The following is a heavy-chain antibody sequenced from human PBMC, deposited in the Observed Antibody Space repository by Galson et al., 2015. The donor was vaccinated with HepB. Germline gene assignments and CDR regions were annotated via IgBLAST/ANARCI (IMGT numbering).Heavy chain of an antibody. V-gene: IGHV3-30-3*01. CDR1: GFTFSAYA. J-gene: IGHJ6*03. CDR3: ARGGGPDYSHYMDV. CDR2: LSYDGTNE. Sequence: SLRLSCAASGFTFSAYAMHWVRQAPGRGLECVTLLSYDGTNEYHADSVKGRFTISRDNSKNTLYLQMNSLRGEDTGVYYCARGGGPDYSHYMDVWGKGITVTVSS. D-gene: IGHD3-10*01.